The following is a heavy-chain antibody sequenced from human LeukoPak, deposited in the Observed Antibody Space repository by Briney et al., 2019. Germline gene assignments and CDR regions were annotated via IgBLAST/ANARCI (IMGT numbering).Heavy chain of an antibody. Sequence: SETLSLTCAVYGGSFSGYYWSWIRQPPGKGLEWIGEINHSGSTNYNPSLKSRVTISVDTSKNQFSLKLSSATAADTAVYYCARRRRITMVRGVKEPFDYWGQGTLVTVSS. D-gene: IGHD3-10*01. CDR2: INHSGST. V-gene: IGHV4-34*01. CDR1: GGSFSGYY. CDR3: ARRRRITMVRGVKEPFDY. J-gene: IGHJ4*02.